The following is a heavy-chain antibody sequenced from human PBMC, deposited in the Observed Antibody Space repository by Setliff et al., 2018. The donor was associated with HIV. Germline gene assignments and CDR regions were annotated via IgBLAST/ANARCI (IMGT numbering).Heavy chain of an antibody. CDR3: ARSSTLPWELPYFDY. CDR1: GFTFSNYA. V-gene: IGHV3-48*03. CDR2: ISSSGSTI. D-gene: IGHD1-26*01. J-gene: IGHJ4*02. Sequence: GGSLRLSCAASGFTFSNYAMSWVRQAPGKGLEWVSHISSSGSTIYYADSVKGRFTISRDNAKNSLFLQMNSLRAEDTAVYYCARSSTLPWELPYFDYWCQGTLVTVSS.